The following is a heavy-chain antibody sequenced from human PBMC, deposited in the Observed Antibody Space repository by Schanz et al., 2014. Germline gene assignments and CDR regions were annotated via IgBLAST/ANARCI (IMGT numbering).Heavy chain of an antibody. CDR2: LTGSGTTT. CDR3: AKGQGAVINNWYFDL. D-gene: IGHD2-21*01. J-gene: IGHJ2*01. V-gene: IGHV3-23*04. CDR1: GFTFSDYY. Sequence: DLEESGGGVVQPGRSLRLSCAASGFTFSDYYMTWIRQAPGKGLEWVSALTGSGTTTYYADSVKGRFTISRDNSNNTLYLQMKSLRAEDTAVYYCAKGQGAVINNWYFDLWGRGTLVTVSS.